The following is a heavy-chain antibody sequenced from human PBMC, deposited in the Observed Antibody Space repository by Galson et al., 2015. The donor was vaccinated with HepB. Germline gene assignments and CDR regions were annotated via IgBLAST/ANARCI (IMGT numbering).Heavy chain of an antibody. CDR3: ARVFWGGSYFDY. V-gene: IGHV3-53*01. CDR2: IYSGGST. J-gene: IGHJ4*02. CDR1: GFTVSSNY. D-gene: IGHD3-16*01. Sequence: SLRLSCAASGFTVSSNYMSWVRQAPGKGLEWVSVIYSGGSTYYADSVKGRFTISRDNSKNTLYLQMNSLRAEDTAVYYCARVFWGGSYFDYWGQGTLVTVSS.